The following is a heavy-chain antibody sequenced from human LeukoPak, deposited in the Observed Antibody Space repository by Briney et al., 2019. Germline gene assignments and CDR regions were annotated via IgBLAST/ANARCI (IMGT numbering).Heavy chain of an antibody. CDR1: GGSISSSSYN. CDR3: ARTSGSYLKWYDP. V-gene: IGHV4-39*01. Sequence: SETLSLTCTVSGGSISSSSYNWGWIRQPPGKGLEWIGSIYYSGSTYYNPSLKSRVTISVDTSKNQFSLKLSSVTATDTAVYYCARTSGSYLKWYDPWGQGTLVTVSS. D-gene: IGHD3-10*01. CDR2: IYYSGST. J-gene: IGHJ5*02.